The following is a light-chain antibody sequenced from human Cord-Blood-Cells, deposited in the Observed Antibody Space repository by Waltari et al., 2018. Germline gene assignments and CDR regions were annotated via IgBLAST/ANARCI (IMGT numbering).Light chain of an antibody. J-gene: IGLJ1*01. V-gene: IGLV2-14*01. Sequence: QSALTQPASVSGSPGQSITISCTGTSSDVGGYNYVSWYKQHPGKAPKLMSYDVSKRPSGVSNRFSGSKSGNTASLTISGLQAEDEADYYCSSYTSSSTPYVFGTGTKVTVL. CDR3: SSYTSSSTPYV. CDR2: DVS. CDR1: SSDVGGYNY.